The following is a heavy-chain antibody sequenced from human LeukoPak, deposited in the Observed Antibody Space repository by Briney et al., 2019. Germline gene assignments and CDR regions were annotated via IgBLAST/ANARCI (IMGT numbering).Heavy chain of an antibody. J-gene: IGHJ5*02. Sequence: ASVKVSCKASGYTFTIYYMHWVRQAPGQGLEWMGIINPSGGSTSYAQKFQGRVTMTRDTSTSTVYMELSSLRSEDTAVYYCARDQRENRITIFGVVIRHQGWFDPWGQGTLVTASS. V-gene: IGHV1-46*01. CDR3: ARDQRENRITIFGVVIRHQGWFDP. CDR2: INPSGGST. CDR1: GYTFTIYY. D-gene: IGHD3-3*01.